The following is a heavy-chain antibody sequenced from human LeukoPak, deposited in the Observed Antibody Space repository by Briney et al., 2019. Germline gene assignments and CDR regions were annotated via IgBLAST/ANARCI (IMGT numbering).Heavy chain of an antibody. J-gene: IGHJ4*02. Sequence: GGSLRLSCGARGFTLSENWMSWVRQAPGRGPEWVADIKGDGSKMYYVDSVKGRFTISRDNDKNALYLQMNNLRVEDTGVYYCARDGTCLDFWGQGVLVTVSS. CDR3: ARDGTCLDF. V-gene: IGHV3-7*01. CDR1: GFTLSENW. CDR2: IKGDGSKM.